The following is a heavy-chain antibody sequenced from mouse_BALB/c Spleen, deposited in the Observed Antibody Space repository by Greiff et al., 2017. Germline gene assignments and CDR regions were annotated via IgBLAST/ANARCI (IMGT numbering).Heavy chain of an antibody. D-gene: IGHD2-4*01. J-gene: IGHJ4*01. CDR3: AGLRRGAMDY. CDR2: ISSGGST. Sequence: EVMLVESGGGLVKPGGSLKLSCAASGFTFSSYAMSWVRQTPEKRLEWVASISSGGSTYYPDSVKGRFTISRDNARNILYLQMSSLRSEDTAMYYCAGLRRGAMDYWGQGTSVTVSS. V-gene: IGHV5-6-5*01. CDR1: GFTFSSYA.